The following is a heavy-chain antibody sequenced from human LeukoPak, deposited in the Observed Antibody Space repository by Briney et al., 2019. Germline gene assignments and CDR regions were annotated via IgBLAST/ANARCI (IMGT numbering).Heavy chain of an antibody. Sequence: GASVKVSCKASGFTFTSSAMQWVRQARGQRLEWIGWIVVGSGNTNYAQKFQERVTITRDMSTSTAYMELSSLRSEDTAVYYCARGKHSGSYLLDFDYWGQGTLVTVSS. CDR2: IVVGSGNT. CDR3: ARGKHSGSYLLDFDY. J-gene: IGHJ4*02. D-gene: IGHD1-26*01. V-gene: IGHV1-58*02. CDR1: GFTFTSSA.